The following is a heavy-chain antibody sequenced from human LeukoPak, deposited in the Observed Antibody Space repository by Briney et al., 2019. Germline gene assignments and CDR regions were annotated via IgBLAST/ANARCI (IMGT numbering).Heavy chain of an antibody. J-gene: IGHJ4*02. D-gene: IGHD6-19*01. CDR2: IKQDGSEK. V-gene: IGHV3-7*01. CDR3: ARGPRIAVAGTVGFDY. Sequence: GGSLRLPCAASGFTFSSYWMSWVRQAPGKGLEWVANIKQDGSEKYYVDSVKGRFTISRDNAKNSLYLQMNSLRAEDTAVYYCARGPRIAVAGTVGFDYWGQGTLVTVSS. CDR1: GFTFSSYW.